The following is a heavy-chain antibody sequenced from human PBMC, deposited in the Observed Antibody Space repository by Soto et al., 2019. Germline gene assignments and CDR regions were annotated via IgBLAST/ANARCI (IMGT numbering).Heavy chain of an antibody. CDR3: ARGDIVVVVAATRFQFYFDY. CDR1: GGSFGGYY. J-gene: IGHJ4*02. D-gene: IGHD2-15*01. CDR2: INHSGST. Sequence: QVQLQQWGAGLLKPSETLSLTCAVYGGSFGGYYWSWIRQPPGKGLEWIGEINHSGSTNYNPSLKSRVTISVDTSKNQFSLKLSSVTAADTAVYYCARGDIVVVVAATRFQFYFDYWGQGTLVTVSS. V-gene: IGHV4-34*01.